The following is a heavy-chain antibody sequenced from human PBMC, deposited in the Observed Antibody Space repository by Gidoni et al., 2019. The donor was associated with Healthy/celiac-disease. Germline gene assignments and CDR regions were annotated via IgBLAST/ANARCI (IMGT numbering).Heavy chain of an antibody. Sequence: EVQLVESGGGLIQPGGSLRLSCAAAGFTVSSNYMSCVRQAPGKGLEWGPVIYSVSSTYYADSVKGRFTISRDNSKNTLYLQMNSLSAEDTAVYYCARASRDDSSGYYYFDYWGQGTLVTVSS. V-gene: IGHV3-53*01. J-gene: IGHJ4*02. CDR3: ARASRDDSSGYYYFDY. D-gene: IGHD3-22*01. CDR1: GFTVSSNY. CDR2: IYSVSST.